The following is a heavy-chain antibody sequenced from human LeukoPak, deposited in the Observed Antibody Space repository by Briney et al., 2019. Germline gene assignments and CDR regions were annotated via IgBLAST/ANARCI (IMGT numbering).Heavy chain of an antibody. V-gene: IGHV3-7*01. CDR3: GSIGSSWYEDY. J-gene: IGHJ4*02. CDR2: KKQDGSEK. CDR1: GFTFSSYW. Sequence: GGSLRLSCAASGFTFSSYWMSWVRQALGKGLEWVANKKQDGSEKYYVDSVKGRFTISRDNAKNSLYLQMNSLSAEDTAVYYCGSIGSSWYEDYCGQGTLVTVSS. D-gene: IGHD6-13*01.